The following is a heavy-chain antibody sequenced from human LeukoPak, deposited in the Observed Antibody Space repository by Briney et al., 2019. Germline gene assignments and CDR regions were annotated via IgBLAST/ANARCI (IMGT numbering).Heavy chain of an antibody. V-gene: IGHV4-4*02. D-gene: IGHD1-26*01. J-gene: IGHJ4*02. CDR1: GGSISRTNW. CDR2: ISLSGRT. Sequence: SETLSLTCAVSGGSISRTNWLRRVRQSPVQGLEWIAEISLSGRTNYNPSLQSRVTMSLDESKNQLSLDLASVTAADTAVYYCSRESGAFSPFGYWGQGTLVTVHS. CDR3: SRESGAFSPFGY.